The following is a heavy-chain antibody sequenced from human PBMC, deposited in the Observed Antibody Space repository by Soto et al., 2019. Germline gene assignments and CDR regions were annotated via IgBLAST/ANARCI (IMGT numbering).Heavy chain of an antibody. D-gene: IGHD6-13*01. CDR1: GYSFTNFW. CDR3: ARHHGSPGSYFGMDV. CDR2: IYPGDSDT. Sequence: ESLKISCKGSGYSFTNFWINWVRQMPGKGLEWMGIIYPGDSDTTYSPSFQGQVTISADKSISTAYLQWRSLKASDTAMYYCARHHGSPGSYFGMDVWGQGTTVTVSS. V-gene: IGHV5-51*01. J-gene: IGHJ6*02.